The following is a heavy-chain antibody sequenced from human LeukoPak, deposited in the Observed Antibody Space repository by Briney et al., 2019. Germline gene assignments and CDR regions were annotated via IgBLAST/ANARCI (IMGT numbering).Heavy chain of an antibody. CDR3: ARGPSSPLTH. CDR2: ISSSGSTI. J-gene: IGHJ4*02. Sequence: GGSLRLSCAASGFTFSSYEMNWVRQAPGKGLEWVSYISSSGSTIYYADSVKGRFTISRGNAKNSLYLQMDSLRAEDTAVYYCARGPSSPLTHWGQGTLVTVSS. D-gene: IGHD6-6*01. CDR1: GFTFSSYE. V-gene: IGHV3-48*03.